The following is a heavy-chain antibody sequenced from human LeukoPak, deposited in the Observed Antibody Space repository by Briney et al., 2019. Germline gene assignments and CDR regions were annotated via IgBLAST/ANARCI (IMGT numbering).Heavy chain of an antibody. J-gene: IGHJ6*02. CDR3: ARDTFAVPYYYYHGMDV. CDR2: ISYDGSNK. Sequence: GGSLRLSCAASGFTFSSYAMHWVRQAPGKGLEWVAVISYDGSNKYYADSVKGRFTISRDNSKNTLYLQMNSLRAEDTAVYYCARDTFAVPYYYYHGMDVWGQGTTVTVSS. D-gene: IGHD3-3*02. V-gene: IGHV3-30-3*01. CDR1: GFTFSSYA.